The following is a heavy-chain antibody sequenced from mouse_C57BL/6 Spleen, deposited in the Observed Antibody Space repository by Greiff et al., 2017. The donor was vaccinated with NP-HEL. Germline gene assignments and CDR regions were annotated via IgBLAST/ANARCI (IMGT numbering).Heavy chain of an antibody. CDR3: ARHYYGSSYQYYFDY. D-gene: IGHD1-1*01. CDR1: GYTFTSYG. Sequence: VQLQQSGAELARPGASVKLSCKASGYTFTSYGISWVKQRTGQGLEWIGEIYPRSGNTYYNEKFKGKATLTADKSSSTAYMELRSLTSEDSAVYFCARHYYGSSYQYYFDYWGQGTTLTVSS. J-gene: IGHJ2*01. CDR2: IYPRSGNT. V-gene: IGHV1-81*01.